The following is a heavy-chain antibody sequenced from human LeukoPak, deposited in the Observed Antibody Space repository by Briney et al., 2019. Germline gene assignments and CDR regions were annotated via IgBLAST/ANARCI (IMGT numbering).Heavy chain of an antibody. CDR3: AKGTHIAVAGIVDY. J-gene: IGHJ4*02. CDR2: ISGSGGST. D-gene: IGHD6-19*01. CDR1: GFTFSSYA. Sequence: GGSLRLSCAASGFTFSSYAMSWVRQAPGKGLEWVSAISGSGGSTYYADSVKGRFTISRDNSKNTLCLQMNSLRAEDTAVYYCAKGTHIAVAGIVDYWGQGTLVTVSS. V-gene: IGHV3-23*01.